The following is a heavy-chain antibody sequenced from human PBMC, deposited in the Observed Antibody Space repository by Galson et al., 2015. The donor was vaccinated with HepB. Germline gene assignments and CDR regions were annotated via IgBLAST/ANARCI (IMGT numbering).Heavy chain of an antibody. J-gene: IGHJ5*02. Sequence: SVKVSCKVSGYTLTELSMHWVRQAPGKGLEWMGGFDPEDGETIYAQKFQGRVTMTEDTSTDTAYMELSSLRSEDTAVYYCATAGAGANTAGWFDPWGQGTLVTVSS. CDR2: FDPEDGET. CDR1: GYTLTELS. CDR3: ATAGAGANTAGWFDP. D-gene: IGHD1-26*01. V-gene: IGHV1-24*01.